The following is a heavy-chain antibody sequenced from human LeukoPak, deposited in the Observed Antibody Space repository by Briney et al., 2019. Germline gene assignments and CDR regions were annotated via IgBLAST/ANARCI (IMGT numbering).Heavy chain of an antibody. CDR2: ISGSGGST. CDR1: GFTFSSYA. Sequence: GSLSLSCAASGFTFSSYAMSWVRPAPGKGLEWVSAISGSGGSTYYADSVKGRFTISRDNSKNTLYLQMNSLRAEDTAVYYCAKAYDRYYYDSSGYPRPVDYWGQGTLVTVSS. J-gene: IGHJ4*02. CDR3: AKAYDRYYYDSSGYPRPVDY. V-gene: IGHV3-23*01. D-gene: IGHD3-22*01.